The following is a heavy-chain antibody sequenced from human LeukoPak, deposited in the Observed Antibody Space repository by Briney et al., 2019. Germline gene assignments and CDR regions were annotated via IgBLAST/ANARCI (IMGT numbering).Heavy chain of an antibody. CDR1: GYSISSGYQ. V-gene: IGHV4-38-2*02. CDR2: IYHSGSA. CDR3: ARDPRWLTPDCTSTSCYENYFDP. D-gene: IGHD2-2*01. Sequence: SKTLSLTCGVSGYSISSGYQWAWIRQSPGQGLEWIGSIYHSGSAHYNPSLKSRVTISVETSKNQFSLNMYSVTAADTAVYYCARDPRWLTPDCTSTSCYENYFDPWGQGTLVTVSS. J-gene: IGHJ5*02.